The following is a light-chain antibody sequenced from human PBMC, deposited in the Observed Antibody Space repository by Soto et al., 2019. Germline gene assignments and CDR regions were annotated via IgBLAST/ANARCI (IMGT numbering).Light chain of an antibody. J-gene: IGLJ2*01. CDR1: SSDIGAYDY. Sequence: QSVLTQPASVSGSPGQSITLSCTGTSSDIGAYDYVSWFQQYSGKAPTLIIYEVRFRPSGVSSRFSGSKSGNTAPLTISGLQTEDEADYYCGSYASATLIFGGGTKLTVL. V-gene: IGLV2-14*03. CDR2: EVR. CDR3: GSYASATLI.